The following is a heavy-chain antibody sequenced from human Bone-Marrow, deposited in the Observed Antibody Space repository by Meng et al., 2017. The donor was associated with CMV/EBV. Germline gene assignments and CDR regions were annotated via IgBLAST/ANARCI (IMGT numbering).Heavy chain of an antibody. V-gene: IGHV4-34*01. CDR1: GGSCSGYY. Sequence: QVQLQQWGAGLLKPSETLSLTCAVNGGSCSGYYWSWIRQPPGKGLEWIGEINHSGSTNYNPSLKSRVTISVDTSKNQFSLKLSSVTAADTAVYYCARMDGGATGAGYVDYCGQGTLSSVSS. CDR3: ARMDGGATGAGYVDY. J-gene: IGHJ4*02. D-gene: IGHD5-12*01. CDR2: INHSGST.